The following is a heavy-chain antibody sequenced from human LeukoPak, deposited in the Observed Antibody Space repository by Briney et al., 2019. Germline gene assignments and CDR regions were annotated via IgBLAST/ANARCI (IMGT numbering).Heavy chain of an antibody. CDR2: ISSSSGYI. CDR3: ARVSQNYYDSSGYYYEDY. D-gene: IGHD3-22*01. J-gene: IGHJ4*02. CDR1: GFTFSNYT. Sequence: PGGSLRLSCAASGFTFSNYTMNWVRQAPGKGLEWVSSISSSSGYIYYADSVKGRFTISRDNAKNSLYLQMNSLRAEDTAVYYCARVSQNYYDSSGYYYEDYWGQGTLVTVSS. V-gene: IGHV3-21*01.